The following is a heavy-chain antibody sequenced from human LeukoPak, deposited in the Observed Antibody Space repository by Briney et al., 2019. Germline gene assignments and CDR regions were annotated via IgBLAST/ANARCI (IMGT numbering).Heavy chain of an antibody. CDR3: ARQTGSGLFILP. CDR2: IYHGGSS. J-gene: IGHJ4*02. CDR1: GYSISSGYY. Sequence: PSETLSLTCTVSGYSISSGYYWGWIRQSPGKGLDWIASIYHGGSSYYNSSLKSRVTILVDTSKNQFSLILNSVTAADTAVYYCARQTGSGLFILPGGQGTLVTVSS. D-gene: IGHD3/OR15-3a*01. V-gene: IGHV4-38-2*02.